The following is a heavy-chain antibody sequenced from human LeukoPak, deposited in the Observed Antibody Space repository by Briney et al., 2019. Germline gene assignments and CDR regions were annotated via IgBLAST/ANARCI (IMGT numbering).Heavy chain of an antibody. CDR3: ARAECSTTNCHTRIRNYYMDV. Sequence: SVKVSCKASGGTFSSYAISWVRQAPGQGLEWMGGIIPIFGTANYAQKFQGRPTITADESTNTAYLELSSLRFEDTAVYYCARAECSTTNCHTRIRNYYMDVWGTGTPVTVSS. CDR2: IIPIFGTA. V-gene: IGHV1-69*13. CDR1: GGTFSSYA. J-gene: IGHJ6*03. D-gene: IGHD2-2*01.